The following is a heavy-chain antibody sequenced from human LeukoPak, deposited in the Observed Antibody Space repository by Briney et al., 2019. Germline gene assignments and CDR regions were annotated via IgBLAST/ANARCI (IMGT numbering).Heavy chain of an antibody. CDR3: AKDWDQLLYYFDY. CDR2: ISYDGSDK. CDR1: GFTFSSYA. D-gene: IGHD2-2*01. V-gene: IGHV3-30*04. J-gene: IGHJ4*02. Sequence: GGSLRLSCAASGFTFSSYAMYWVRQAPGKGLEWVAVISYDGSDKFYADPVKGRFTISRDNSKTTLYLQMNSLRAEDTAVYYCAKDWDQLLYYFDYWGQGILVTVSS.